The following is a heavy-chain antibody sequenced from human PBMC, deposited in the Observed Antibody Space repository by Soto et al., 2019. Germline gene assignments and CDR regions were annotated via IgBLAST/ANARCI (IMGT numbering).Heavy chain of an antibody. CDR1: RLTFSNYG. V-gene: IGHV3-30*03. J-gene: IGHJ4*01. CDR2: ISYESIST. D-gene: IGHD2-15*01. CDR3: AREAGCSGTNCNVYFDY. Sequence: WGSLRLSCVASRLTFSNYGMHWFRQAPGKGLEWVAVISYESISTVYRDSVRGRFTISRDNSRNTLYLHMNSLTPEDTAVYYCAREAGCSGTNCNVYFDYWGLGTLVTVSS.